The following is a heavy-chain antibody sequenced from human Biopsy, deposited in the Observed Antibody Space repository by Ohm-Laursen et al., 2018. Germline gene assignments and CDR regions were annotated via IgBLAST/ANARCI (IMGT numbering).Heavy chain of an antibody. Sequence: VASVKVSCKASSYTFTDYNIHWMRQAPGQGLEWLGYINCKTGATNYAQKFQGTVTMTRGTSISTAYLALGSLRSADTAIYYCARDPLNGHKHFDYWGQGSLVTVSS. V-gene: IGHV1-2*02. CDR2: INCKTGAT. CDR3: ARDPLNGHKHFDY. J-gene: IGHJ4*02. CDR1: SYTFTDYN. D-gene: IGHD2-8*01.